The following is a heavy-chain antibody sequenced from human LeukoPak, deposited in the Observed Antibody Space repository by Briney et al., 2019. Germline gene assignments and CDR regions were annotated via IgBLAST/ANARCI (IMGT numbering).Heavy chain of an antibody. CDR3: ATHSSSIDR. V-gene: IGHV3-53*01. D-gene: IGHD6-6*01. CDR2: IYSGGIT. Sequence: GGSLRLSCAASGFTVSSNYMTWVRQAPGKGLEWVSVIYSGGITYYADSVEGRFTISRDNSKNTLYLQMSSLRAEDTAVYYCATHSSSIDRWGQGTLVTVSS. J-gene: IGHJ5*02. CDR1: GFTVSSNY.